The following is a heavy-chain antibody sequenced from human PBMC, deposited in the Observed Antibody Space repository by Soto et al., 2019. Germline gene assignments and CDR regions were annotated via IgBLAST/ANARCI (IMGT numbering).Heavy chain of an antibody. CDR2: IYYSGST. CDR3: ARETVGLGYCSGGSCYPQGRGDYFDY. J-gene: IGHJ4*02. CDR1: GGSISSYY. V-gene: IGHV4-59*08. Sequence: SETLSLTCTVSGGSISSYYWSWIRQPPGKGLEWIGYIYYSGSTNYNPSLKSRVTISVDTSKNQFSLKLSSVTAADTAVYYCARETVGLGYCSGGSCYPQGRGDYFDYWGQGTLVTVSS. D-gene: IGHD2-15*01.